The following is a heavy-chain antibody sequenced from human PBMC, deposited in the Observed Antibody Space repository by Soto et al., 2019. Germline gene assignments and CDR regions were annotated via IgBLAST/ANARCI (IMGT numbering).Heavy chain of an antibody. J-gene: IGHJ5*02. V-gene: IGHV4-34*01. CDR2: VNHSGST. D-gene: IGHD4-17*01. Sequence: QVQLQQWGAGLLKPSETLSLTCAVYGGSFSVYYWSWIRQPPGKGLAWIGEVNHSGSTNYNPSLKRRVTISIDASKNQFSLKLSSVTAADTAIYYCAMAYGDYAWFDPWGQGAVVTVSS. CDR3: AMAYGDYAWFDP. CDR1: GGSFSVYY.